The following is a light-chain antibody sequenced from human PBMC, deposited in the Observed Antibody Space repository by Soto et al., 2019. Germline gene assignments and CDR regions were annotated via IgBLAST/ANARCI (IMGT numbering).Light chain of an antibody. J-gene: IGKJ4*01. CDR3: QEYNKWPLT. Sequence: VMTQSPATLSLSPGARATLSCRASQSVGGDLAWYQQNPGQAPRLLIFGASTRATGISARFSGSGSATEFTLTISNLQSEDSAVYHCQEYNKWPLTFGGGTKVEIK. CDR2: GAS. V-gene: IGKV3-15*01. CDR1: QSVGGD.